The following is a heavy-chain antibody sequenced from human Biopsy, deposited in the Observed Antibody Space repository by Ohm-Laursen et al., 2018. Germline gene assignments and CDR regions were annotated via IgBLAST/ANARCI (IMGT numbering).Heavy chain of an antibody. V-gene: IGHV1-46*01. CDR2: ISPSGATT. D-gene: IGHD5-24*01. CDR3: ARAGVGSDGTDSYYYGMDV. J-gene: IGHJ6*02. CDR1: GHTFATYH. Sequence: GASVKVSCKASGHTFATYHIHWVRQAPGQGLEWMGAISPSGATTSFSQKFQGRITMTRDTSTGTVYMDLNSLGSEDPAVYYCARAGVGSDGTDSYYYGMDVWGPGTTVTVSS.